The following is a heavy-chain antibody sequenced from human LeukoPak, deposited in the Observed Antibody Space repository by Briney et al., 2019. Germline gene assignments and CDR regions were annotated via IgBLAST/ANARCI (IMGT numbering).Heavy chain of an antibody. Sequence: GGSLRLSCAASGFTFSSYWMSCVRQAPGKGLEWVANIKQDGSEKYYVDSVKGRFTISRDNAKNSLYLQMNSLRAEDTAVYYCARGNYYGSGNPIDYWGQGTLVTVSS. J-gene: IGHJ4*02. CDR3: ARGNYYGSGNPIDY. CDR2: IKQDGSEK. D-gene: IGHD3-10*01. CDR1: GFTFSSYW. V-gene: IGHV3-7*01.